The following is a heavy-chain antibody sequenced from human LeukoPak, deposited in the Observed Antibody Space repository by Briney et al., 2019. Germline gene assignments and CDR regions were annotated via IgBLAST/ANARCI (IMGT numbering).Heavy chain of an antibody. J-gene: IGHJ3*02. D-gene: IGHD3-22*01. V-gene: IGHV3-20*04. CDR2: INWNGGST. Sequence: GSLRLSCAASGFTFDDYGMSWVRQAPGKGLEWVSGINWNGGSTGYADSVKGRFTISRDNAKNSLYLQMNSLRAEDTAVYYCAKVIYYDSSGYYGSAFDIWGQGTMVTVSS. CDR3: AKVIYYDSSGYYGSAFDI. CDR1: GFTFDDYG.